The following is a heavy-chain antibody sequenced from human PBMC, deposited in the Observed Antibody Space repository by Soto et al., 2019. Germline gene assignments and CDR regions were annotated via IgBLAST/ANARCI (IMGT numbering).Heavy chain of an antibody. D-gene: IGHD3-3*01. CDR1: GFTFSSYT. Sequence: LRLSCAASGFTFSSYTLHWVRQAPGKGLEWVALISYDGSNKYYADSVKGRFTISRDNSKNTLYLQMNSLRPEDTALFYCARGPYDFWSGYIADAFDVWGQGTMVTVSS. CDR3: ARGPYDFWSGYIADAFDV. J-gene: IGHJ3*01. V-gene: IGHV3-30-3*01. CDR2: ISYDGSNK.